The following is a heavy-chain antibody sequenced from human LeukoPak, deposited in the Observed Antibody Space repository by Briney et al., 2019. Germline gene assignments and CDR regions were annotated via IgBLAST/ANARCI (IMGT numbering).Heavy chain of an antibody. CDR1: GYTFSGYD. Sequence: ASVKVSCKASGYTFSGYDMHWVRQAPGQGLEWMGWINPNSGGTDSAQKFQDRVTMARDTSIPTAYMELSRLISDDTAVYCCARSRDDAFDIWGQGTMVTVSS. J-gene: IGHJ3*02. CDR2: INPNSGGT. CDR3: ARSRDDAFDI. V-gene: IGHV1-2*02.